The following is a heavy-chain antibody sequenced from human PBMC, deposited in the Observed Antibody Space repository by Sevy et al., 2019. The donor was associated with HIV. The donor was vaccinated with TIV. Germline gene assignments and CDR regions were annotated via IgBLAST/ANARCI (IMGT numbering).Heavy chain of an antibody. J-gene: IGHJ5*02. CDR1: GFTFSDYY. V-gene: IGHV3-11*01. CDR2: ISSSGSTI. CDR3: ARDSSSWGNWFDP. D-gene: IGHD6-13*01. Sequence: GGSLRLSCAASGFTFSDYYVSWIRQAPGKGLEWVSYISSSGSTIYYADSVKGRFTISRDNAKNSLYLQMNSLRAEDTAVYYCARDSSSWGNWFDPWGQGTLVTVSS.